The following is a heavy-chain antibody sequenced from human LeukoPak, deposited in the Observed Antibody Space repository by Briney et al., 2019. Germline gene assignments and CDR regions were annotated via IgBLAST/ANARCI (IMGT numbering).Heavy chain of an antibody. CDR2: IYYSGST. CDR1: GGSISSYY. Sequence: PSETLSLTCTVSGGSISSYYWSWIRQPPGKGLEWIGYIYYSGSTNYNPSLKSRVTISVGTSKNQFSLKLSSVTAADTAVYYCARDNYYDSSGYDRWGQGTLVTVSS. J-gene: IGHJ5*02. D-gene: IGHD3-22*01. CDR3: ARDNYYDSSGYDR. V-gene: IGHV4-59*01.